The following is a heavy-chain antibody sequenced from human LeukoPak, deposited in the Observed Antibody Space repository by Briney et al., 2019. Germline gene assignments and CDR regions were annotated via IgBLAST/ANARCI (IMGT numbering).Heavy chain of an antibody. J-gene: IGHJ4*02. Sequence: PGGSLRLSCAASGFTLSSYWMGWVRQAPGKGLEWVANIKQDGSEKYYVDSVKGRFTISRDNAKNSLYLQMNSLRAEDTAVYYCVRRYFDYWGQGTLVTVSS. CDR1: GFTLSSYW. V-gene: IGHV3-7*01. CDR2: IKQDGSEK. D-gene: IGHD2-15*01. CDR3: VRRYFDY.